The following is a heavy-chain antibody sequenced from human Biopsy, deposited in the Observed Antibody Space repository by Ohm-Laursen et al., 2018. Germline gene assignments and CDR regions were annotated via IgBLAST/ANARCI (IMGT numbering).Heavy chain of an antibody. CDR3: ATKLTGYFHH. CDR1: GGTFSNYG. D-gene: IGHD3-9*01. J-gene: IGHJ1*01. V-gene: IGHV1-69*06. CDR2: NIPILGTG. Sequence: SVKVSCKVPGGTFSNYGVNWVRQAPGQGLEWLGGNIPILGTGNYAQKFQDRVTVAADTSTSTATMELRSLRSDDTAVYHCATKLTGYFHHWGQGTLVIVSS.